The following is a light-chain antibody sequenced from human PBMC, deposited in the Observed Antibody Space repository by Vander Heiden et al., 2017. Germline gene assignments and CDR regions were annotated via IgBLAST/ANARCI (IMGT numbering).Light chain of an antibody. CDR1: NIGSKN. CDR3: QVWDSISNHVV. CDR2: DDR. J-gene: IGLJ2*01. Sequence: SYVLTQPPSVSVAPGQTARITCGGDNIGSKNVQWYQQKPGQAPVLVLYDDRDRPSGIPERFSGSSSGNTATLTISRVEAGDEADYHCQVWDSISNHVVFGGGTRLTGL. V-gene: IGLV3-21*02.